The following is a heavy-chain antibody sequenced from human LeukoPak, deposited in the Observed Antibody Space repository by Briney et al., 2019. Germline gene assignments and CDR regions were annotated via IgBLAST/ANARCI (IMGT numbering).Heavy chain of an antibody. CDR3: ARGSYKGFDY. V-gene: IGHV3-23*01. D-gene: IGHD3-10*01. CDR2: SSSSDDGK. CDR1: GPSLNSYS. J-gene: IGHJ4*02. Sequence: GGSLRLSRAGSGPSLNSYSISWVRQAPGKRLEWVSASSSSDDGKWYADSVRGRFTISRDTSKNTVYLQMNNLRVEDTAIYFCARGSYKGFDYWGQGTLVTVSS.